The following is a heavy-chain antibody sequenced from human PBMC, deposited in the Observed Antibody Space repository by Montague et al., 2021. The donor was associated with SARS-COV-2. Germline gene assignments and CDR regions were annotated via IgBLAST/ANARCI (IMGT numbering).Heavy chain of an antibody. D-gene: IGHD6-13*01. J-gene: IGHJ5*02. Sequence: SETLSLTCTVSGGSISSYYWSWIRQPPGKGLEWIGYIYYSGSTNYNPSLKSRVTISVDTSKNQFSLKLSSVTAADTAGYYCARGIPIAAALINWFDPWGQGTLVTVSS. CDR1: GGSISSYY. CDR2: IYYSGST. CDR3: ARGIPIAAALINWFDP. V-gene: IGHV4-59*01.